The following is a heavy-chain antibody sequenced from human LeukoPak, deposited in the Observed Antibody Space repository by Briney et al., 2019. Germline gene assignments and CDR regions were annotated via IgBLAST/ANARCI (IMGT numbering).Heavy chain of an antibody. Sequence: PSETLSLTCTVSGGSISSSSYYWGWIRQPPGKGLEWIGSIYYSGSTYYNPSLKSRVTISVDTSKNQFSLKLSSVTAADTAVYYCASLIRPYYFDYWGQGTLVTVSS. CDR2: IYYSGST. J-gene: IGHJ4*02. D-gene: IGHD2-21*01. V-gene: IGHV4-39*01. CDR1: GGSISSSSYY. CDR3: ASLIRPYYFDY.